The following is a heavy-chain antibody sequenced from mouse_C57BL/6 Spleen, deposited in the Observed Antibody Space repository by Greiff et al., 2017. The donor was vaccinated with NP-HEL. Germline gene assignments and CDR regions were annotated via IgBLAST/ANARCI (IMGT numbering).Heavy chain of an antibody. Sequence: VQLQQPGAELVKPGASVKLSCKASGYTFTSYWMQWVKQRPGQGLEWIGEIDPSDSYTNYNQKFKGKATLTVDTSSSTAYMQLSSLTSEDSGVYYCARGTVVARYFDVWGTGTTVTVSS. V-gene: IGHV1-50*01. J-gene: IGHJ1*03. CDR3: ARGTVVARYFDV. CDR1: GYTFTSYW. D-gene: IGHD1-1*01. CDR2: IDPSDSYT.